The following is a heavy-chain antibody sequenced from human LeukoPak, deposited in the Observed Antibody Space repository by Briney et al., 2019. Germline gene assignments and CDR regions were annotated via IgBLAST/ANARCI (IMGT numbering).Heavy chain of an antibody. CDR3: ARRSVESYYYAAFDI. D-gene: IGHD1-26*01. CDR2: IYYSGST. CDR1: GGSISSYY. V-gene: IGHV4-59*01. Sequence: SETLSLTCTVSGGSISSYYWSWIRQPPGKGLEWIGYIYYSGSTNYNPSLKSRVTISVDTSKNQFSLKLSSVTAADTAVYYCARRSVESYYYAAFDIWGQGTMVTVSS. J-gene: IGHJ3*02.